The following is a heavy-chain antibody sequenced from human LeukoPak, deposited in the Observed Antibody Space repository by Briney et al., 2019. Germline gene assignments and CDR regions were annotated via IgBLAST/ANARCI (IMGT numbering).Heavy chain of an antibody. V-gene: IGHV1-8*01. Sequence: APVKVSCKASGYTFTSYDINWVRQATGQGLEWMGWMNPNSGNTGYAQKFQGRVTMTRNTSISTAYMELSSLRSEDTAVYYCARLGFSRPYYYYYMDVWGKGTTVTVSS. D-gene: IGHD1-26*01. CDR1: GYTFTSYD. J-gene: IGHJ6*03. CDR3: ARLGFSRPYYYYYMDV. CDR2: MNPNSGNT.